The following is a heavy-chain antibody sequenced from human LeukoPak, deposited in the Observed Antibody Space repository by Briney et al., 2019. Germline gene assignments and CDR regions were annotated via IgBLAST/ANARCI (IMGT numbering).Heavy chain of an antibody. CDR1: GFTFDDYA. J-gene: IGHJ3*02. V-gene: IGHV3-43*02. Sequence: GSLRLSCAASGFTFDDYAMHWVRQAPGKGLEWVSLISGNGGDTYYADSVKGRFTISRDNSRNSLFLQMNSLRAEDTALYYCAKGRRSTSRYGAFDIWGQGTMVTVSS. D-gene: IGHD6-13*01. CDR3: AKGRRSTSRYGAFDI. CDR2: ISGNGGDT.